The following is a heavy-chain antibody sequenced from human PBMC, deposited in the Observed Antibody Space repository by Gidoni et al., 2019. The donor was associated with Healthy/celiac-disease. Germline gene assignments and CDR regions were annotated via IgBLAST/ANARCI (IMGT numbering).Heavy chain of an antibody. Sequence: QVQLVESGGGVVQPGRSLRLSCAASGFTFSSYGLHWVRQAPGKGLEWVAVISYDGSNKYYADSVKGRFTISRDNSKNTLYLQMNSLRAEDTAVYYCAKEGYYDFWSGYRYYYYGMDVWGQGTTVTVSS. CDR3: AKEGYYDFWSGYRYYYYGMDV. CDR2: ISYDGSNK. CDR1: GFTFSSYG. D-gene: IGHD3-3*01. V-gene: IGHV3-30*18. J-gene: IGHJ6*02.